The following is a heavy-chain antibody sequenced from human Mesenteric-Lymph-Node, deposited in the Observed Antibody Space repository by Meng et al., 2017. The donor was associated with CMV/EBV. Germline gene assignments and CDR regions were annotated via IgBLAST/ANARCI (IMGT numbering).Heavy chain of an antibody. CDR1: GYTFGGYY. CDR2: INPSSGST. J-gene: IGHJ6*02. V-gene: IGHV1-46*01. Sequence: ASVKVSCKASGYTFGGYYIHWVRQAPGQGLEWMGMINPSSGSTSDAQKFQGRVTMTRDTSTSTAYMQLSSLRSEDTALYYCARGDGMDVWGQGTTVTVSS. CDR3: ARGDGMDV.